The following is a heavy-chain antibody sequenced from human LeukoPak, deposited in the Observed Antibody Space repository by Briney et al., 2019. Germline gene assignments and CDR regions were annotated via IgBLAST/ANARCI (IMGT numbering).Heavy chain of an antibody. CDR1: GFTFSDYH. D-gene: IGHD6-19*01. CDR3: ARGPVSSSGFFGY. V-gene: IGHV3-11*01. Sequence: SGGSLRLSCAASGFTFSDYHMSWIRQASGKGLEWVSYISSSGGTISYADSVKGRFTISRDNAKKSLYLQMNSLRAVDTAVYYCARGPVSSSGFFGYWGQGTLVTVSS. J-gene: IGHJ4*02. CDR2: ISSSGGTI.